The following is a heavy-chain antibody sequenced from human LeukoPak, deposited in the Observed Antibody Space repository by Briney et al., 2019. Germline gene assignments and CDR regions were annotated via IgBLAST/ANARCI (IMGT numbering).Heavy chain of an antibody. D-gene: IGHD3-10*01. V-gene: IGHV3-30*04. J-gene: IGHJ4*02. CDR3: ASIPGGFGELLWNGQVIFDY. CDR1: GFTFSSYA. CDR2: ISYDGSNK. Sequence: GRSLRLSCAASGFTFSSYAMHWVRQAPGKGLEGGAVISYDGSNKYYADSVKGRFTISRDNSKNTLYLQMNSLRAEDTAVYYCASIPGGFGELLWNGQVIFDYWGQGTLVTVSS.